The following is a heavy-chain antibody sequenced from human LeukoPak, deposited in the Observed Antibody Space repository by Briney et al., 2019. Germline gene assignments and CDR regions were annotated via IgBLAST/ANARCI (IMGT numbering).Heavy chain of an antibody. Sequence: GGSLRLSCAASGFTINNNYMNWVRQAPGKGLEWVSVIYSGANTYYADSVKGRFTISRDNSKNTLYLQMNSLRAEDTAVYYCAKKDNGIYFNFDYWGQGTLVTVSS. CDR1: GFTINNNY. CDR2: IYSGANT. CDR3: AKKDNGIYFNFDY. J-gene: IGHJ4*02. V-gene: IGHV3-66*01. D-gene: IGHD2/OR15-2a*01.